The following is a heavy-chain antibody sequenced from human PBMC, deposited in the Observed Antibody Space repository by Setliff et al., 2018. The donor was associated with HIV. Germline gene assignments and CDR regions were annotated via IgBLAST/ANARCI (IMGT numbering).Heavy chain of an antibody. V-gene: IGHV4-39*07. CDR2: VYYNWAT. Sequence: LSLTCTVSGDSFNGSHYLWGWIRQPPGKGLEWVGNVYYNWATYYNPSLKNRVTISVDTSKNQFSLMLSSVTAADTAVYYCARLGEWELLIDYWGQGTLVTVSS. CDR1: GDSFNGSHYL. J-gene: IGHJ4*02. D-gene: IGHD1-26*01. CDR3: ARLGEWELLIDY.